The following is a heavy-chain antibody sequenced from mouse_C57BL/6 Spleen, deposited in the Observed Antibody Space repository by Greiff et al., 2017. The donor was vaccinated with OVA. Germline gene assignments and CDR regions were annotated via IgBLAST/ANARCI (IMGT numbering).Heavy chain of an antibody. Sequence: EVKVEESEGGLVQPGSSMKLSCTASGFTFSDYYMAWVRQVPEKGLEWVANINYDGSSTYYLDSLKSRFIISRDNAKNILYLQMSSLKSEDTATYYCARDGHGYPFAYWGQGTLVTVSA. J-gene: IGHJ3*01. D-gene: IGHD2-2*01. CDR2: INYDGSST. CDR1: GFTFSDYY. V-gene: IGHV5-16*01. CDR3: ARDGHGYPFAY.